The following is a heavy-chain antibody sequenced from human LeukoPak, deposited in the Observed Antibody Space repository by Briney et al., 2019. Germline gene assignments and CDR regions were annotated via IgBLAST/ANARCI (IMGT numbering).Heavy chain of an antibody. CDR1: GGSISSYY. D-gene: IGHD1-26*01. CDR2: IYYSGST. CDR3: ARSSGSTLGRFDY. V-gene: IGHV4-59*01. J-gene: IGHJ4*02. Sequence: SETLSLTCTVSGGSISSYYWSWLRQPPGKGLEWIGYIYYSGSTNYNPSLKSRVTISVDTSKNQFSLKLSSVTAADTAVYYCARSSGSTLGRFDYWGQGTLVTVSS.